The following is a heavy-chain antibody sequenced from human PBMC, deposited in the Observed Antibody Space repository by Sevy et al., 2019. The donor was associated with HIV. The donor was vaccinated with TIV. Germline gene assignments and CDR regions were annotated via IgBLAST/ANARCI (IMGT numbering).Heavy chain of an antibody. J-gene: IGHJ4*02. CDR2: FSFGCGRI. CDR3: AREGCTQPHDY. Sequence: GESLKISCAASGFTFAKYSMSWLRQAPGKGLEWVSTFSFGCGRINCADSVKGRFTISRDDSKNTLYLQMNSLRAEDTATYFCAREGCTQPHDYWGQGTLVTVSS. V-gene: IGHV3-23*01. CDR1: GFTFAKYS.